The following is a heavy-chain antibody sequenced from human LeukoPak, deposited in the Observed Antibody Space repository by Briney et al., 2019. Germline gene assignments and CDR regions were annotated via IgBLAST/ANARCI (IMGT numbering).Heavy chain of an antibody. CDR2: IRSKAYGGTT. CDR3: TRGEGLFDY. D-gene: IGHD1-26*01. CDR1: GFTFSSYW. V-gene: IGHV3-49*04. J-gene: IGHJ4*02. Sequence: PGGSLRLSCAASGFTFSSYWMSWVRQAPGKGLEWVGFIRSKAYGGTTEYAASVKGRFTISRDDSKSIAYLQMNSLKTEDTAVYYCTRGEGLFDYWGQGTLVTVSS.